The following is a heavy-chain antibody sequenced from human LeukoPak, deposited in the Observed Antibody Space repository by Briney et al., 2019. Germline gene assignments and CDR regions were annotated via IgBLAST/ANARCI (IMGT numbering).Heavy chain of an antibody. CDR2: ISGSGGST. V-gene: IGHV3-23*01. CDR3: ARRYSSGWPPS. Sequence: PGGTLRLSCAASGFTFSSYGMSWVRQAPGKGLEWVSAISGSGGSTYYADSVKGRFTISRDNSKNTLYLQMNSLRAEDTAVYYCARRYSSGWPPSWGKGTTVTISS. CDR1: GFTFSSYG. D-gene: IGHD6-19*01. J-gene: IGHJ6*04.